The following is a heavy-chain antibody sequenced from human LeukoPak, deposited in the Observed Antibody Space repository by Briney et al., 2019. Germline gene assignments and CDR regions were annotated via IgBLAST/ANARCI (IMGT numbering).Heavy chain of an antibody. CDR2: IHPSGST. CDR1: GGSISSYY. D-gene: IGHD3-22*01. Sequence: SETLSLTCTVSGGSISSYYWSWIRQPAGKGLEWIGRIHPSGSTNYSPSLKSRVTMSVDTSKNQFSLKLSSVTAADTAVYYCARDRYYYDSSARYFDYWGQGTLVTVSS. CDR3: ARDRYYYDSSARYFDY. J-gene: IGHJ4*02. V-gene: IGHV4-4*07.